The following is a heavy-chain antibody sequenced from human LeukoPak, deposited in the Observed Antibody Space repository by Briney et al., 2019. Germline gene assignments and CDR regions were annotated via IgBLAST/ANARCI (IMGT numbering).Heavy chain of an antibody. CDR2: IYYSGST. CDR1: GYSISSGYY. J-gene: IGHJ5*02. CDR3: AIEGHNWFDP. V-gene: IGHV4-38-2*02. Sequence: PSETLSLTCTVSGYSISSGYYWGWIRQPPGKGLEWIGYIYYSGSTYYNPSLKSRVTISVDTSKNQFSLKLSSVTAADTAVYYCAIEGHNWFDPWGQGTLVTVSS.